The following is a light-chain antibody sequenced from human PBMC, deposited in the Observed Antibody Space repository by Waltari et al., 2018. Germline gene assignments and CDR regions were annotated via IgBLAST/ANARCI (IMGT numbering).Light chain of an antibody. V-gene: IGLV1-51*02. CDR2: ENP. J-gene: IGLJ7*01. CDR3: GTWDSSLSGAV. CDR1: SSNIGNNY. Sequence: QSVLTQPPSVSAAPGQRVTISCSGGSSNIGNNYVSWYRQFPGTAPKRLIYENPWRPSGIPGRVSGSKAGTSATLDITGLQAGDEADYYCGTWDSSLSGAVFGGGTHLTVL.